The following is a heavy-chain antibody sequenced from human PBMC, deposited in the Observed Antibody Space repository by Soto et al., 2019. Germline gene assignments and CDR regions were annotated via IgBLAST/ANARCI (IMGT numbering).Heavy chain of an antibody. J-gene: IGHJ6*02. CDR2: ITSSSDTI. Sequence: PGGSLRLSCAASGFTFSSYSMNWVRQAPGRGLEWVAYITSSSDTIYYSDSVKGRFTISRDNGKNSLFLQMNSLRDEDTAVYYCARVVVVIPPGYYYAMDVWGQGTTVTVS. CDR1: GFTFSSYS. CDR3: ARVVVVIPPGYYYAMDV. D-gene: IGHD3-22*01. V-gene: IGHV3-48*02.